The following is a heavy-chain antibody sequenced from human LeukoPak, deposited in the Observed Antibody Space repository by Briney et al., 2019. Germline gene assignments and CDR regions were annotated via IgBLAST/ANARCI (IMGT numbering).Heavy chain of an antibody. D-gene: IGHD2-15*01. CDR1: GYSFTNYD. Sequence: ASVKVSCKASGYSFTNYDINWVRQATGQGLEWMGWMNPNSGNTGYAQKFQGRVTITRNTSISTAYMELSSLRSEDTAVYYCARVDCSGATCSSYYFDYWGQGTLVTVSS. V-gene: IGHV1-8*03. CDR3: ARVDCSGATCSSYYFDY. CDR2: MNPNSGNT. J-gene: IGHJ4*02.